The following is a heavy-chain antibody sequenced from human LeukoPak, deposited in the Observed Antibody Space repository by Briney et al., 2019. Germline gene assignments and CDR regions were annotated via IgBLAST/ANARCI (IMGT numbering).Heavy chain of an antibody. V-gene: IGHV1-2*02. CDR2: INSNSGVT. Sequence: ASVKVSCKASGYNFTGNYMHRVRQAPGQGLEWMGWINSNSGVTKYAQKFQARITMTRDTSIRTGYMELRSLISDDTAMYYCARSLVNWGRGTLVTVSS. D-gene: IGHD6-6*01. CDR3: ARSLVN. CDR1: GYNFTGNY. J-gene: IGHJ4*02.